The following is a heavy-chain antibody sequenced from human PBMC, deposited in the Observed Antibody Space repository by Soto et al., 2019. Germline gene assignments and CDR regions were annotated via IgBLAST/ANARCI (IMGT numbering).Heavy chain of an antibody. Sequence: QVQLVQSEAEVKKPGSSVKVSCKASGGSFGNLDISWVRQAPGQGLEWVAGIIPIYRASNYAEHFRGRISLTLEETTATTCLQLSILTSEDTAIYYCAADTKDGYKHWFFDLWGRGTQVTVSS. CDR3: AADTKDGYKHWFFDL. D-gene: IGHD2-21*02. CDR2: IIPIYRAS. CDR1: GGSFGNLD. J-gene: IGHJ2*01. V-gene: IGHV1-69*01.